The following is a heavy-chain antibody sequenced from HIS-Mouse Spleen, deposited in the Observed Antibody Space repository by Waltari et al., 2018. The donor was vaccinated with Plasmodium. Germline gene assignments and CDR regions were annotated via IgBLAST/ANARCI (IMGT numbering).Heavy chain of an antibody. CDR2: IYYSGST. CDR1: GGSISSYY. J-gene: IGHJ4*02. D-gene: IGHD6-13*01. CDR3: ARHRYSSSWYSY. V-gene: IGHV4-59*08. Sequence: QVQLQESGPGLVKPSETLSLTCTVSGGSISSYYWSWIRQPPGKGLEWIGYIYYSGSTNDNPSRKSRVTISVDTSKNQFSLKLSSVTAADTAVYYCARHRYSSSWYSYWGQGTLVTVSS.